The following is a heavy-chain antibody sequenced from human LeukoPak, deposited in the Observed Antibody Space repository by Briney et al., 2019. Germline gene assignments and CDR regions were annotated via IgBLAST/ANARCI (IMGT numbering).Heavy chain of an antibody. Sequence: GGSLRLSCAASGFIFSNAWMSWVRQAPGKGLEWVGRIKRKTDGGTTGYAAPVKGRFTISRDNSKNTLYLQMNSLRAEDTAVYYCARVQYGSGSYGHFDYWGQGTLVTVSS. J-gene: IGHJ4*02. V-gene: IGHV3-15*01. CDR1: GFIFSNAW. CDR2: IKRKTDGGTT. D-gene: IGHD3-10*01. CDR3: ARVQYGSGSYGHFDY.